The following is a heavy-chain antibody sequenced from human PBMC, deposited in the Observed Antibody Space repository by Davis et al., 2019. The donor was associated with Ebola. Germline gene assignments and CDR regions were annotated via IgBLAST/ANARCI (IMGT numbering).Heavy chain of an antibody. CDR2: ISYDGSNK. Sequence: PGGSLRLSCAASGFTFSSYGMHWVRQAPGKGLEWVAVISYDGSNKYYADSVKGRFTISRDNAKNSLYLQMNSLRDEDTAVYFCARVRSGYYPSAMDVWGQGTTVTVSS. CDR1: GFTFSSYG. CDR3: ARVRSGYYPSAMDV. D-gene: IGHD3-3*01. V-gene: IGHV3-30*03. J-gene: IGHJ6*02.